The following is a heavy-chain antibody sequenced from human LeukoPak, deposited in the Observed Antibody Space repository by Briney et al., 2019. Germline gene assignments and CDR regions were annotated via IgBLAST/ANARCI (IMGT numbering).Heavy chain of an antibody. D-gene: IGHD3-22*01. CDR3: AREHYYDSSGYYYGGAFDI. CDR1: GYTFTSYG. V-gene: IGHV1-18*01. J-gene: IGHJ3*02. CDR2: ISAYNGNT. Sequence: ASVKVSCKASGYTFTSYGISWVRQAPGQRLEWMGWISAYNGNTNYAQKLQGRVTMTTDTSTSTAYMELRSLRSDDTAVYYCAREHYYDSSGYYYGGAFDIWGQGTMVTVSS.